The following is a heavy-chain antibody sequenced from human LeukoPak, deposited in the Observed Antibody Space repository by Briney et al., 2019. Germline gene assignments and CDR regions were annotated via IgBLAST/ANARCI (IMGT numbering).Heavy chain of an antibody. V-gene: IGHV7-4-1*02. CDR3: ARASGSGWYDY. Sequence: ASVKVPCKASGYTLTTYSMNWMRQAPGQGPEWKGWINTNTGNPTYAQGFTGRFVFSLDTSVSTTYVQISSLKADDTAVYYCARASGSGWYDYWGQGTLVTVSS. D-gene: IGHD6-19*01. CDR1: GYTLTTYS. CDR2: INTNTGNP. J-gene: IGHJ4*02.